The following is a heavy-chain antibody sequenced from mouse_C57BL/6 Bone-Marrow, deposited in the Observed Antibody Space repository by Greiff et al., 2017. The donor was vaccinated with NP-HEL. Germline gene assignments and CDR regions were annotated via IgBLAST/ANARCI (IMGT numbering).Heavy chain of an antibody. CDR2: IYPRSGNT. Sequence: QVQLKESGAELARPGASVKLSCKASGYTFTSYGISWVKQRTGQGLEWIGEIYPRSGNTYYNEKFKGKATLTADKSSSTAYMELRSLTSEDSAVYVCAGWGWLLYFDYWGQGTTLTVSS. V-gene: IGHV1-81*01. J-gene: IGHJ2*01. CDR3: AGWGWLLYFDY. D-gene: IGHD2-3*01. CDR1: GYTFTSYG.